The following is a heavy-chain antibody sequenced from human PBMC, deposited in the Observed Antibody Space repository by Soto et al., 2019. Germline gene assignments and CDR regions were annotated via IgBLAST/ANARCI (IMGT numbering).Heavy chain of an antibody. CDR2: IYHSGSA. V-gene: IGHV4-39*01. CDR1: GGSISSGSYY. CDR3: ARLSDYYDILTGDYPDDMDV. Sequence: SETLSLTCSVSGGSISSGSYYWGWVRQPPGKGLEWIGIIYHSGSAYYNPSLKSRVTISVDTSKNQFSLKLTSVTAADTAVYYCARLSDYYDILTGDYPDDMDVWGQGTTVTVSS. D-gene: IGHD3-9*01. J-gene: IGHJ6*02.